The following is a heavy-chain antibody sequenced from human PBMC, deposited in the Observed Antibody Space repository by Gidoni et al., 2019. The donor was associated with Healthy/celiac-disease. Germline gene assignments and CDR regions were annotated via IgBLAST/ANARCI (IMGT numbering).Heavy chain of an antibody. D-gene: IGHD3-10*01. Sequence: EVQLLESGGGLVQPGGSLRLSCAASGFTFSSYAMSWVRKAPGKGLEWVSDISGSGGSTYYADAVKGRFTISRDNSKNTLYLQMNSLRAEDTAVYYCAKGGVRGVYDYWGQGTLVTVSS. CDR2: ISGSGGST. CDR3: AKGGVRGVYDY. CDR1: GFTFSSYA. J-gene: IGHJ4*02. V-gene: IGHV3-23*01.